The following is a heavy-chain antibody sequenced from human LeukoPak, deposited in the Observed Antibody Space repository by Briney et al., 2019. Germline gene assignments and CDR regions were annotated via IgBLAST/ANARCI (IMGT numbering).Heavy chain of an antibody. CDR3: ARDLAPKYSYGYMGY. J-gene: IGHJ4*02. Sequence: GGSLRLSCAASGFTFSSYAMSWVRQAPGKGLEWVAVISYDGSNKYYADSVKGRFTISRDNSKNTLYLQMNSLRAEDTAVYYCARDLAPKYSYGYMGYWGQGTLVTVSS. CDR1: GFTFSSYA. D-gene: IGHD5-18*01. CDR2: ISYDGSNK. V-gene: IGHV3-30*04.